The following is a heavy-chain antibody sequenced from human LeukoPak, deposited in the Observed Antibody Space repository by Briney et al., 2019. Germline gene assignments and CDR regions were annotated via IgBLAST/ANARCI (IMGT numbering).Heavy chain of an antibody. CDR3: ARDLDDFWSGRLSYPGDI. J-gene: IGHJ3*02. V-gene: IGHV3-74*01. CDR2: INSDGSST. Sequence: HPGGSLRLSCAASGFTFSSYWMHWVRQAPGKGLVWVSRINSDGSSTSYADSVKGRFTISRDNAKNTLYLQMNSLRAEDTAVYYCARDLDDFWSGRLSYPGDIWGQGTMVTVSS. D-gene: IGHD3-3*01. CDR1: GFTFSSYW.